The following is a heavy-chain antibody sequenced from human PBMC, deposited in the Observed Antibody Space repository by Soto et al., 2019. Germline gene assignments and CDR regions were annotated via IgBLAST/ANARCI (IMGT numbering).Heavy chain of an antibody. CDR1: GYAFTMFY. CDR3: AIAIAAADKWEGRFGFDP. Sequence: VQLVQSGAEVREPGASVMLSCKTSGYAFTMFYMSWVRQAPGQGLERMGTINAAGGRTTYAQTFQALLTMTSATATETGYMELSSRKSDDTAVYYCAIAIAAADKWEGRFGFDPCCEGALGSVS. V-gene: IGHV1-46*01. CDR2: INAAGGRT. J-gene: IGHJ5*02. D-gene: IGHD6-25*01.